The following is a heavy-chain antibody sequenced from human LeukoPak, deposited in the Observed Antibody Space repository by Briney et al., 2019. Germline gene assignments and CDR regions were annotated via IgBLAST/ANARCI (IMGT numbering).Heavy chain of an antibody. J-gene: IGHJ6*03. CDR1: GFTFSNAW. V-gene: IGHV3-74*01. CDR3: VRETGTIGYYMDV. CDR2: IHRDGGMT. Sequence: GGSLRLSCAASGFTFSNAWMNWVRQAPGKGLVWVARIHRDGGMTRYADSVEGRFTISRDNAKNTLYLQMNSLRAEDTAIYYCVRETGTIGYYMDVWGKGTTVTVSS. D-gene: IGHD2-15*01.